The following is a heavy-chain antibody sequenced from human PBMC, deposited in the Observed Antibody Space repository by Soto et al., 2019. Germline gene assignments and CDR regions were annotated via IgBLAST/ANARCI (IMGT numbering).Heavy chain of an antibody. D-gene: IGHD4-4*01. Sequence: SETLSLTCAVYGGSFSGYYWSWIRQPPGKGLEWIGEINHSGSTNYNPSLKSRVTKSVDTSKNQFSLKLSSVTAADTAVYYCARGHSNYGMDVWGQGTTVTVSS. V-gene: IGHV4-34*01. J-gene: IGHJ6*02. CDR1: GGSFSGYY. CDR3: ARGHSNYGMDV. CDR2: INHSGST.